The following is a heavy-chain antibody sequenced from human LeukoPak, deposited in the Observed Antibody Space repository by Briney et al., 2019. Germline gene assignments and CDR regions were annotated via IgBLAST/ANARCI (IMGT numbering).Heavy chain of an antibody. CDR2: IYYSGST. CDR3: AREREGADY. Sequence: SETLSLTCTVSGGSIRSSNYYWGWIRQPPGKGLEWIGNIYYSGSTYYNPSLKSRVTISVDTSRNQVSLKLSSVTAADTAVYYCAREREGADYWGQGTLVTVSS. D-gene: IGHD1-26*01. CDR1: GGSIRSSNYY. J-gene: IGHJ4*02. V-gene: IGHV4-39*07.